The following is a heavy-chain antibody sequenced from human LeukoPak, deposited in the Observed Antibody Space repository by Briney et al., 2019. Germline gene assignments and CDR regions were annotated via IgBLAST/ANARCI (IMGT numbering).Heavy chain of an antibody. CDR2: ISSSGSTI. Sequence: PGGSLRLSCAASGFTFSSYEMNWVRQAPGKGLKWVSYISSSGSTIYYADSVKGRFTISRDNAKNSLYLQMNSLRAEDTALYYCARSAWTYDYWGQGILVTVSS. V-gene: IGHV3-48*03. D-gene: IGHD5-12*01. CDR1: GFTFSSYE. J-gene: IGHJ4*02. CDR3: ARSAWTYDY.